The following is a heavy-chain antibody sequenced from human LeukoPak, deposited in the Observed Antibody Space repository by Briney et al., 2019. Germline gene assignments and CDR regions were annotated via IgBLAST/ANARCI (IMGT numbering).Heavy chain of an antibody. V-gene: IGHV4-59*01. Sequence: PSKTLSLTCTVSGGSISSYYWSWIRQPPGKGLEWIGYIYYSGSTNYNPSLKSRVTISVDTSKNQFSLKLSSVTAADTAVYYCARGPVTIFGVVKYNWFDPWGQGTLVTVSS. J-gene: IGHJ5*02. CDR2: IYYSGST. CDR1: GGSISSYY. D-gene: IGHD3-3*01. CDR3: ARGPVTIFGVVKYNWFDP.